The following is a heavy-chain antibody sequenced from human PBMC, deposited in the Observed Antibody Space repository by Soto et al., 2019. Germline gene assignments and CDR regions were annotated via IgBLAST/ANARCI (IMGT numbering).Heavy chain of an antibody. CDR1: GFTFSSYW. CDR2: INSDGSTT. Sequence: EVQLVESGGGLVQPGGSLRLSCAASGFTFSSYWMLWVRQAPGKGLVWVSRINSDGSTTSYADSVKGRFTISRDNAKNTLYLQMNSLRAEDTAVYYCARVNRGYSYVKYWGQGTLVTVSS. D-gene: IGHD5-18*01. J-gene: IGHJ4*02. V-gene: IGHV3-74*01. CDR3: ARVNRGYSYVKY.